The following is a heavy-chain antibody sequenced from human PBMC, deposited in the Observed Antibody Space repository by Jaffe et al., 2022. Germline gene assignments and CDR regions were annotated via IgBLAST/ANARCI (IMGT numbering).Heavy chain of an antibody. CDR1: GYSISSGYY. Sequence: QVQLQESGPGLVKPSETLSLTCAVSGYSISSGYYWGWIRQPPGKGLEWIGSIYHSGSTYYNPSLKSRVTISVDTSKNQFSLKLSSVTAADTAVYYCASVTWEPYYFDYWGQGTLVTVSS. D-gene: IGHD1-1*01. J-gene: IGHJ4*02. CDR3: ASVTWEPYYFDY. CDR2: IYHSGST. V-gene: IGHV4-38-2*01.